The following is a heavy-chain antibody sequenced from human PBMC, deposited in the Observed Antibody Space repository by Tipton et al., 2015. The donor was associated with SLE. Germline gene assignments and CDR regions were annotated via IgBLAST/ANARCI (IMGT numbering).Heavy chain of an antibody. CDR2: INHSGIS. D-gene: IGHD2-8*01. CDR3: ARGRDGRLDI. Sequence: TLSLTCAVYGGSFSGFNWSWIRQSPGKGLEYIGEINHSGISDQSPSLKSRITISVDTPKSQFSLKMNSVTAADAAVYYCARGRDGRLDIWGQGTMVTVSS. V-gene: IGHV4-34*01. CDR1: GGSFSGFN. J-gene: IGHJ3*02.